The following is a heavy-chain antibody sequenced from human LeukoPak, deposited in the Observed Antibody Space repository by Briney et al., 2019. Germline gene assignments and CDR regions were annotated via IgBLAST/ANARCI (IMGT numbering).Heavy chain of an antibody. CDR2: IDPSGDTM. V-gene: IGHV3-48*03. Sequence: GGSLRFSCAASGFTFRSFEMNWVRQAPGKGLQWVSYIDPSGDTMYYADSVQGRFIVSRDNAKNSLDLQMNSLRAEDTAVYYCTRGRSYDGSYSDYWGQGALVSVSS. D-gene: IGHD1-26*01. J-gene: IGHJ4*02. CDR3: TRGRSYDGSYSDY. CDR1: GFTFRSFE.